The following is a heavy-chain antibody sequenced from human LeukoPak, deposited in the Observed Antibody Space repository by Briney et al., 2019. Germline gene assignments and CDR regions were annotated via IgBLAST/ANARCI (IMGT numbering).Heavy chain of an antibody. CDR3: ATGRGQQWLAPEGAFDI. J-gene: IGHJ3*02. Sequence: GASVKVSCKVSGYTLSELSMHWVRQAPGKGLEWMGGFDPEDGETIYAQKFQGRVTMTEDTSTDTAYMELSSLRSEDAAVYYCATGRGQQWLAPEGAFDIWGQGTMVTVSS. CDR1: GYTLSELS. CDR2: FDPEDGET. V-gene: IGHV1-24*01. D-gene: IGHD6-19*01.